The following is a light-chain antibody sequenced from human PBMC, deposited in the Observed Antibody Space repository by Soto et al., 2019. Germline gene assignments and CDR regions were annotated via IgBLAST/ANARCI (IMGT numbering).Light chain of an antibody. J-gene: IGKJ2*01. CDR1: QSLLHSNGYNY. CDR2: LGS. CDR3: MQALQTPYT. V-gene: IGKV2-28*01. Sequence: DIVMTQSPLSLPVTPGEPASISCRSSQSLLHSNGYNYLDWYLQKPGQSPQLLIYLGSNRASGVPDRFSGSGSGTDFTLKISRVEAEDVGVYHCMQALQTPYTFGQGTKLEIK.